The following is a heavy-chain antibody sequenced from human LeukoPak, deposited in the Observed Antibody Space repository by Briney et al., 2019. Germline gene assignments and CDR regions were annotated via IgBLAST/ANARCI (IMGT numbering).Heavy chain of an antibody. D-gene: IGHD5-12*01. CDR1: GVTVSGGY. J-gene: IGHJ4*02. CDR3: VRVRYSGRWFPVPNFDC. V-gene: IGHV3-66*01. Sequence: PGGSLRLSCAASGVTVSGGYMSWVRQAPGKGLEWVSVIYTSGDTYYADSVKGRFTISRDSSKNTLYLQMNTLRTEDTAVYYCVRVRYSGRWFPVPNFDCWGQGTLVTVSS. CDR2: IYTSGDT.